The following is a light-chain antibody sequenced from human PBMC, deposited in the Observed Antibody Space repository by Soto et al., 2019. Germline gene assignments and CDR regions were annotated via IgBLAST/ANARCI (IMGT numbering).Light chain of an antibody. CDR2: SNN. CDR3: AGWDDSLNGPV. Sequence: QSVLTQPPSASGTPGQRVTISCSGSSSNIGRNTVNCYQQLPGTAPKLLIYSNNQRPSGVPDRFSGSKSGTSGSLAISGLQSEDEADYYCAGWDDSLNGPVFGGGTKLTVL. CDR1: SSNIGRNT. J-gene: IGLJ3*02. V-gene: IGLV1-44*01.